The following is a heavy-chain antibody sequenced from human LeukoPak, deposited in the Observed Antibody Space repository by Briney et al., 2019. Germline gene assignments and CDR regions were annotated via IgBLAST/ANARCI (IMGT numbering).Heavy chain of an antibody. CDR3: ARDRFDIVATIYHDAFDI. V-gene: IGHV1-2*02. D-gene: IGHD5-12*01. CDR2: INPNSGGT. Sequence: GASVKVSCKASGYTLTGYYMHWVRQAPGQGLEWMGWINPNSGGTNYAQKFQGRVTMTRDTSISTAYMELNRLRSDDTAVYYCARDRFDIVATIYHDAFDIWGQGTMVTVSS. CDR1: GYTLTGYY. J-gene: IGHJ3*02.